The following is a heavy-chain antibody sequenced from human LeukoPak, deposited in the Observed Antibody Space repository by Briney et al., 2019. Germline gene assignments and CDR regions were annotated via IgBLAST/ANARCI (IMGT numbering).Heavy chain of an antibody. V-gene: IGHV4-61*02. CDR3: ARDSWGLWFGEPEDWFDP. CDR2: IYTSGST. D-gene: IGHD3-10*01. CDR1: GGSISSGSYY. Sequence: MRSETLSLTCTVSGGSISSGSYYWSWIRQPAGKGLEWIGRIYTSGSTNYNPSLKSRVTMSVDTSKNQFSLKLSSVTAADTAVYYCARDSWGLWFGEPEDWFDPWGQGTLVTVSS. J-gene: IGHJ5*02.